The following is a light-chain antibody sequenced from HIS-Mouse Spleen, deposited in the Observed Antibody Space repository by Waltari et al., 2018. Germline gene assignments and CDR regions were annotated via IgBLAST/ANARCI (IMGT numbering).Light chain of an antibody. CDR2: DVS. J-gene: IGLJ1*01. CDR3: CSYAGSYTYV. V-gene: IGLV2-11*01. Sequence: QSALTQPRSVSGSPGQSVTISCTGTSSDVGGYNYVSWYQQHPGKAPKPMIYDVSKRPSGVPGRFSGSKSGNTASLTISGLQAEDEADYYCCSYAGSYTYVFGTGTKVTVL. CDR1: SSDVGGYNY.